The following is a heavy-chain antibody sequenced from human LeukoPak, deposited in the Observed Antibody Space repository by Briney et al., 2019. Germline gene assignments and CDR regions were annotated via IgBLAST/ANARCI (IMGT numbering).Heavy chain of an antibody. Sequence: SVKVSCKASGGTFSSYAISWVRQAPGQGLEWMGGIIPIFGTANYAQKFQGRVTITADESTSTAYMELSSLRSEDTAVYYCARDCSGGSCYSNNWFDPWGQGTLVIVSS. J-gene: IGHJ5*02. D-gene: IGHD2-15*01. CDR2: IIPIFGTA. CDR1: GGTFSSYA. V-gene: IGHV1-69*13. CDR3: ARDCSGGSCYSNNWFDP.